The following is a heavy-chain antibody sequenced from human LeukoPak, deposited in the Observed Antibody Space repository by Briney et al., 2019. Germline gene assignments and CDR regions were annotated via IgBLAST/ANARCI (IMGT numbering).Heavy chain of an antibody. Sequence: GRSLRLSCAASGFTFSSYGMHWVRQAPGKGLEWVAVIWYDGSNKYYADSVKGRFTISRDNSKNTLYLQMNSLRAEDTAVYYCARDLSRYGDYSGLCYWGQGTLVTVSS. V-gene: IGHV3-33*01. CDR1: GFTFSSYG. D-gene: IGHD4-17*01. CDR3: ARDLSRYGDYSGLCY. CDR2: IWYDGSNK. J-gene: IGHJ4*02.